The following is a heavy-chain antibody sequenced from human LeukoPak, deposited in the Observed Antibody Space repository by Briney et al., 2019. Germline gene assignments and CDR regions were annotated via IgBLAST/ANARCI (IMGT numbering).Heavy chain of an antibody. V-gene: IGHV4-39*07. J-gene: IGHJ5*02. CDR3: ARSIVVVREYNWFDP. Sequence: SETLSLTCIVSGGSISSTSYYWGWIRQSPGKGLEWIGGIHYRGTTYYNPSLLSRVTISVDRSKNQFSLKLSSVTAADTAVYYCARSIVVVREYNWFDPWGQGTLVTVSS. CDR2: IHYRGTT. CDR1: GGSISSTSYY. D-gene: IGHD2-2*01.